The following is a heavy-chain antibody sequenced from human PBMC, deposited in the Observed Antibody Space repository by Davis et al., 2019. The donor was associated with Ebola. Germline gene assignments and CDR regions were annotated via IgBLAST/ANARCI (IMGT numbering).Heavy chain of an antibody. J-gene: IGHJ1*01. D-gene: IGHD2-15*01. CDR1: GITFSSYA. Sequence: GESLKISCAASGITFSSYAMSWVRQAPGKGLEWVSAISGSGGSTYYADSVKGRFTISRDNSKNTLYLQMNSLRAEDTTVYYCARFHPGGYCSGGSCYSEAEYFQHWGQGTLVTVSS. CDR2: ISGSGGST. CDR3: ARFHPGGYCSGGSCYSEAEYFQH. V-gene: IGHV3-23*01.